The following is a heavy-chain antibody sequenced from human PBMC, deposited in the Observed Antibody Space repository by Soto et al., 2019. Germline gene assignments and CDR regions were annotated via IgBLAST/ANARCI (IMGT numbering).Heavy chain of an antibody. CDR1: VFTFSSYG. J-gene: IGHJ4*02. CDR3: AKDGPFVELATNLGY. Sequence: VGSLRLSCASSVFTFSSYGMHCVRHSPGKWLEWVAVISYDGSNKYYADSVKGRFTISRDNSKNTLYLQMNSLRAEDTAVYYCAKDGPFVELATNLGYWGQTTLVTLTS. V-gene: IGHV3-30*18. CDR2: ISYDGSNK. D-gene: IGHD5-12*01.